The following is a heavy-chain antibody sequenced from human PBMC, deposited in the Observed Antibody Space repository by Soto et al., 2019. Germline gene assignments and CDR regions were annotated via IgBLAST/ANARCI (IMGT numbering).Heavy chain of an antibody. Sequence: GGSLRLSCAASGFTFSSYAMSWVRQAPGKGLEWVSAISGSGGSTYYADSVKGRFTISRDNSKNTLYLQMNSLRAEDTAVYYCAKAVTYYYDSSGFDYWGQGTLVTVSS. CDR3: AKAVTYYYDSSGFDY. D-gene: IGHD3-22*01. CDR1: GFTFSSYA. J-gene: IGHJ4*02. V-gene: IGHV3-23*01. CDR2: ISGSGGST.